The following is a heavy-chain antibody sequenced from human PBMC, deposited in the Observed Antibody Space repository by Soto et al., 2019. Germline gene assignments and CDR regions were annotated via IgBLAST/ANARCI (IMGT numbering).Heavy chain of an antibody. CDR1: GFTFSSYW. V-gene: IGHV3-7*01. J-gene: IGHJ3*02. Sequence: EVQLVESGGGLFQPGGSLRLSCATSGFTFSSYWMCSVRQAPGKGLEWVANIKQDGSEKYYVDSAKGRFTISRDNAKNSLSLQTNSLRAEDTAVYYCVREFLGHFNSWGQGAMVTVSS. D-gene: IGHD3-10*01. CDR2: IKQDGSEK. CDR3: VREFLGHFNS.